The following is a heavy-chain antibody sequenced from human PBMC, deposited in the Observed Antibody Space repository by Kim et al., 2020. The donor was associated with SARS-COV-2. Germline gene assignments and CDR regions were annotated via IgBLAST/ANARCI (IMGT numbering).Heavy chain of an antibody. D-gene: IGHD1-7*01. J-gene: IGHJ4*02. V-gene: IGHV1-2*02. CDR2: IDPNNGGT. Sequence: ASVKVSCKASGYNFTDYYIHWVRQAPGRGLEWMGWIDPNNGGTIYAPKFQGKVTMTRDTSTTTVYMDLSSLSSDDTAVYYCARDYWNYRISFDYWGQGTLVTVSS. CDR3: ARDYWNYRISFDY. CDR1: GYNFTDYY.